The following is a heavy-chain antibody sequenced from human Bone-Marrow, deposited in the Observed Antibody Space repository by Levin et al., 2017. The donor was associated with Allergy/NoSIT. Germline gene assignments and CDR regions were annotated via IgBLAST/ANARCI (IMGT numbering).Heavy chain of an antibody. D-gene: IGHD3-10*01. Sequence: GASVKVSCKASGGTFSSYAISWVRQAPGQGLEWMGRIIPILGIANYAQKFQGRVTITADKSTSTAYMELSSLRSEDTAVYYCARGSPWFGELSDYYYYYYMDVWGKGTTVTVSS. CDR3: ARGSPWFGELSDYYYYYYMDV. V-gene: IGHV1-69*04. CDR2: IIPILGIA. CDR1: GGTFSSYA. J-gene: IGHJ6*03.